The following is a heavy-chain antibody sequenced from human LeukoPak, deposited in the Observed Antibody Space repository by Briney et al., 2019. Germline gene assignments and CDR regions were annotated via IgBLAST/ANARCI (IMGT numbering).Heavy chain of an antibody. Sequence: PGGSLRLSCTASGFTFNSYSMNWVRQAPGKGLEWVSYISSSGSAIYYADSVKGRFTISRDNAKNSLYLQMNSLRAEDTAVYYCARDKGDYHTSGSLFVFGGQGALVTVSS. D-gene: IGHD3-22*01. CDR1: GFTFNSYS. CDR3: ARDKGDYHTSGSLFVF. J-gene: IGHJ4*02. CDR2: ISSSGSAI. V-gene: IGHV3-48*04.